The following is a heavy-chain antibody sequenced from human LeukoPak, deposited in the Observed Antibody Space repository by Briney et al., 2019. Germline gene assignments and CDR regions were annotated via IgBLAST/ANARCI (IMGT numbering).Heavy chain of an antibody. CDR1: GFTFSNYA. D-gene: IGHD3-3*01. Sequence: GGSLRLSCAASGFTFSNYAFHWVRQAPGKGLEWVALISYDGSNKYYADSVKGRFTISRDNSKNTLYLQMNSLRAEDTAVYYCARDGEIFGVAPSYSHDYWGQGTLVTVSS. CDR2: ISYDGSNK. V-gene: IGHV3-30-3*01. CDR3: ARDGEIFGVAPSYSHDY. J-gene: IGHJ4*02.